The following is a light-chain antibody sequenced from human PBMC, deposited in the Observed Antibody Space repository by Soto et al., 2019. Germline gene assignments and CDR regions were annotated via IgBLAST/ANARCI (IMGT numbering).Light chain of an antibody. CDR3: SLYISGSTYV. CDR1: SSDVGGYNY. Sequence: QSVLTQPASVSGSPGQSITISCTGTSSDVGGYNYVSWYQQHPGKAPKLMIYEVSNRPSGVSNRFSGSKSGNTASLTISRLQAEDEADYYCSLYISGSTYVFGTGTKVTVL. V-gene: IGLV2-14*01. J-gene: IGLJ1*01. CDR2: EVS.